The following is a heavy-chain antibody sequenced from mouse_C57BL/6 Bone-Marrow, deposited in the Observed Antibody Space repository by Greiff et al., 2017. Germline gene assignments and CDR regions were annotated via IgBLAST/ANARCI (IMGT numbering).Heavy chain of an antibody. J-gene: IGHJ2*01. CDR1: GYTFTSYW. V-gene: IGHV1-55*01. Sequence: QVQLQQPGAELVKPGASVTMSCKASGYTFTSYWITWVKQRPGQGLEWNGDIYPGSGSTTYNEKFKIKATLTVDTSSRTAYMQLSSQTSGDTGVYYCAFYGYYYFDYWGQGTTLTVSS. CDR3: AFYGYYYFDY. CDR2: IYPGSGST. D-gene: IGHD2-2*01.